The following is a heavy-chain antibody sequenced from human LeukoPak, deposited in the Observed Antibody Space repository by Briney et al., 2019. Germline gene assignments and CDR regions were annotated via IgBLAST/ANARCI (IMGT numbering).Heavy chain of an antibody. CDR3: ARDGGEATTLDTYNWFDP. D-gene: IGHD1-26*01. V-gene: IGHV1-69*01. Sequence: TVKVSCKASGGTFSNYAISWVRQAPGQGLEWMGGIIIIFGTANYAQKFQGRVTITADESTSTAYMELSSLRSEDTAVYYCARDGGEATTLDTYNWFDPWGQGALVTVSS. CDR1: GGTFSNYA. J-gene: IGHJ5*02. CDR2: IIIIFGTA.